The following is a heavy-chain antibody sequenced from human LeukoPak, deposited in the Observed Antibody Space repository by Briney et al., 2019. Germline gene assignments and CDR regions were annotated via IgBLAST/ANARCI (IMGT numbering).Heavy chain of an antibody. V-gene: IGHV3-11*01. CDR3: ARDTGRQQWREAYYFDY. Sequence: PGGSLRLSCAASGFTFSDYYMSWIRQAPGKGLEWVSCISSSGSTIYYADSVKGRFTISRDNAKNSLYLQMNSLRAEDTAVYYCARDTGRQQWREAYYFDYWGQGTLVTVSS. CDR1: GFTFSDYY. D-gene: IGHD6-19*01. CDR2: ISSSGSTI. J-gene: IGHJ4*02.